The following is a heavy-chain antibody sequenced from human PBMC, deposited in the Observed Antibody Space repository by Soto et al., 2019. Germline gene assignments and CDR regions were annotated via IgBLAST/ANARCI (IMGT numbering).Heavy chain of an antibody. J-gene: IGHJ6*02. CDR3: ARALDTMVRGVPYYYYYGMDV. CDR2: IYYSGST. V-gene: IGHV4-39*01. Sequence: PSETLSLTCTFSGGPISSSSYYWGWIRQPPVKGLEWIGSIYYSGSTYYNPSLKSRVTISVDTSKNQFSLKLSSVTAADTAVYYCARALDTMVRGVPYYYYYGMDVWGQGTTVTVSS. D-gene: IGHD3-10*01. CDR1: GGPISSSSYY.